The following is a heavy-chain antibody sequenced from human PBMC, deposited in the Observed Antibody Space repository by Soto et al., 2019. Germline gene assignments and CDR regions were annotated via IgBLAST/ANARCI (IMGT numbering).Heavy chain of an antibody. V-gene: IGHV3-30*03. CDR1: GFTFSSYG. J-gene: IGHJ4*02. D-gene: IGHD3-22*01. Sequence: QVQLVESGGGVVQPGRSLRLSCAVSGFTFSSYGMHWVRQAPGKGLEWVAHISYDGSNEHYVDSVKGRFTISRDNSKNTLYLQMNSLRAEDTAVYGRVHYTYYYDRSGYYLFHYWGQGTPVTVSS. CDR3: VHYTYYYDRSGYYLFHY. CDR2: ISYDGSNE.